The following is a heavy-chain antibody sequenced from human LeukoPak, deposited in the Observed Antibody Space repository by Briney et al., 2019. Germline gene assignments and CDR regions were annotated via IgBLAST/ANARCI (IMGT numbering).Heavy chain of an antibody. Sequence: PSQTLSLTCTVSGGSISSGTYYWSWIRQPAGKGLEWIGRIYSSGTTNYNPSLKSRVTISLDTSKNQFSLRLSSVTAADTAVYYCARNLGPNLNRNHDWFDPWGQGTLVTVSS. CDR2: IYSSGTT. CDR1: GGSISSGTYY. J-gene: IGHJ5*02. V-gene: IGHV4-61*02. CDR3: ARNLGPNLNRNHDWFDP. D-gene: IGHD1-14*01.